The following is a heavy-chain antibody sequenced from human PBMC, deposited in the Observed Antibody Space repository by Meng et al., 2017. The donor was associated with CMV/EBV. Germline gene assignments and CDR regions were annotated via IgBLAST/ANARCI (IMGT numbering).Heavy chain of an antibody. D-gene: IGHD2-2*01. CDR1: GYTFTSYG. CDR2: ISAYNGNT. V-gene: IGHV1-18*01. J-gene: IGHJ6*02. Sequence: ASVKVSCKASGYTFTSYGISWVRQAPGQGLEWMGWISAYNGNTNYAQKLQGRVTMTKDTSTSTAYMELRSLRSDDTAVYYCAGGGVVPAASVYGMDVWGQGTTVTVSS. CDR3: AGGGVVPAASVYGMDV.